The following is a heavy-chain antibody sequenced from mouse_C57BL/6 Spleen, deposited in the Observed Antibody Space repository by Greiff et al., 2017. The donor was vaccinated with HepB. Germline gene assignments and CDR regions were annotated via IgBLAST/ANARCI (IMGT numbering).Heavy chain of an antibody. Sequence: EVKLMESEGGLVQPGSSMKLSCTASGFTFSDYYIAWVRQVPEKGLEWVANINSDGSSTYYLDSLKSRFTISRDTAKNILYLQMSSLKSEDTATYYCDRVYYEYRGLDAIDYWGQGTSVTVSS. CDR2: INSDGSST. D-gene: IGHD2-4*01. CDR1: GFTFSDYY. CDR3: DRVYYEYRGLDAIDY. J-gene: IGHJ4*01. V-gene: IGHV5-16*01.